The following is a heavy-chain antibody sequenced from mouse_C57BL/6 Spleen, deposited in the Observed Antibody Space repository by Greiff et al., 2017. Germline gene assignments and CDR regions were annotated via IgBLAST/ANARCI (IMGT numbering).Heavy chain of an antibody. D-gene: IGHD3-3*01. Sequence: VQLQQPGAELVKPGASVKLSCKASGYTFTSYWMQWVKQRPGQGLEWIGEIDPSDSYTNYNQKFKGKAKLTVDTSSSTAYMQLSSLTSGDSAVYYWARGGQGAMGYWGQGTSVTVSS. CDR1: GYTFTSYW. V-gene: IGHV1-50*01. CDR3: ARGGQGAMGY. CDR2: IDPSDSYT. J-gene: IGHJ4*01.